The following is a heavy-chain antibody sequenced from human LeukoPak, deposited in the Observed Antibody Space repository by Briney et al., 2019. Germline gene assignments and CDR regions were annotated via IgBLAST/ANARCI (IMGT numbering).Heavy chain of an antibody. V-gene: IGHV3-7*01. CDR1: GFTFSSYG. Sequence: GGSLRLSCAASGFTFSSYGMHWVRQAPGKGLEWVANIKQDGSEKYYVDSVKGRFTISRDDAKNSLYLQMNSLRAEDTAVYYCASSVSDYYYYYYMDVWGKGTTVTVSS. J-gene: IGHJ6*03. CDR3: ASSVSDYYYYYYMDV. CDR2: IKQDGSEK.